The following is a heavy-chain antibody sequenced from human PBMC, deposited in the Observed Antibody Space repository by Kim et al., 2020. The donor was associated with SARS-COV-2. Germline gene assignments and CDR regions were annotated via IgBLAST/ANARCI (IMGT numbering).Heavy chain of an antibody. D-gene: IGHD4-17*01. CDR3: ASDIGDYGGNWFDP. J-gene: IGHJ5*02. Sequence: SETLSLTCTVSGGSISSGGYYWSWIRQHPGKGLEWIGYIYYSGSTYYNPSLKSRVTISVDTSKNQFSLKLSSVTAADTAVYYGASDIGDYGGNWFDPWGQGTLVTVSS. CDR1: GGSISSGGYY. CDR2: IYYSGST. V-gene: IGHV4-31*03.